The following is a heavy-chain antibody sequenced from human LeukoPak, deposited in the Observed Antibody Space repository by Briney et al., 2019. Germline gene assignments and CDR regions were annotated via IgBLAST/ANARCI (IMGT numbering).Heavy chain of an antibody. J-gene: IGHJ4*02. CDR2: ISGSGGST. D-gene: IGHD2-2*01. CDR3: AKEVVVPAAMGGFDY. Sequence: GGSLRLSCAASGFTSSSYAMTWVRQAPGKGLEWVSAISGSGGSTYFADSVKGRFTISRDNAKNSLYLQMNSLRAEDTAVYYCAKEVVVPAAMGGFDYWGQGTLVTVSS. V-gene: IGHV3-23*01. CDR1: GFTSSSYA.